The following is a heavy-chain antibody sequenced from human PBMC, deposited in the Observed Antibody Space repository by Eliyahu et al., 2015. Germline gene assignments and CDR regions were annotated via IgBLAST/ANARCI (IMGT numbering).Heavy chain of an antibody. Sequence: QITLKESGPTLVKPTQTLTLTCTFSGFSLSXSGVGVGWIRQPPGKALEWLALIYWDDDKRYSPSLKSRLTITKDTSKNQVVLTMTNMDPVDTATYYCAHTTQWELEVWYNWFDPWGQGTLVTVSS. CDR1: GFSLSXSGVG. CDR2: IYWDDDK. V-gene: IGHV2-5*02. CDR3: AHTTQWELEVWYNWFDP. J-gene: IGHJ5*02. D-gene: IGHD1-26*01.